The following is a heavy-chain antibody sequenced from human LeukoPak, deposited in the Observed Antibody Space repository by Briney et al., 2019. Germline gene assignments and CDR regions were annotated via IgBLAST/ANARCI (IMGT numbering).Heavy chain of an antibody. V-gene: IGHV3-30-3*01. Sequence: AGGSLRLSCAASGFTFSSYAMHWVRQAPGKGLEWVAVISYDGSNKYYADSVKGRFTISRDNSKNTLYLQMNSLKMEDTAVYYCSTERRVVDTVMVTYGMDVWGQGTTVTVSS. D-gene: IGHD5-18*01. CDR3: STERRVVDTVMVTYGMDV. CDR1: GFTFSSYA. CDR2: ISYDGSNK. J-gene: IGHJ6*02.